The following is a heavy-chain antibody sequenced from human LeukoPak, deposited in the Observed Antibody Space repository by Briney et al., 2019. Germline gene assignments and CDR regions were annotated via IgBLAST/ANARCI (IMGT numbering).Heavy chain of an antibody. J-gene: IGHJ4*02. CDR1: GFPFSSYS. CDR2: ISSYSSTI. D-gene: IGHD3-22*01. Sequence: PGGSLRLSCAASGFPFSSYSMNWVRQAPGKGLEWVSYISSYSSTIYYADSVKGRFTISRDNAKNSLYLQMNSLRAEDTAVYYCARDYPYYYDGMWYCDYWGQGTLVTVSS. CDR3: ARDYPYYYDGMWYCDY. V-gene: IGHV3-48*04.